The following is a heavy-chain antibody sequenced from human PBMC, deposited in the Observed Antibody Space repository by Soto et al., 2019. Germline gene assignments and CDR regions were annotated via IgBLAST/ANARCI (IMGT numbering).Heavy chain of an antibody. CDR3: SKYGYARSGDLYYFDV. Sequence: PWGTLTLSCAVSGVTVSTYAIILVCQPPGKGQELVSAVSGSPSSTYYANSAKNRFTITRENSKKTLFPQMLSPITEDKATYYYSKYGYARSGDLYYFDVWGQGIAVTVSS. D-gene: IGHD2-15*01. CDR2: VSGSPSST. V-gene: IGHV3-23*01. J-gene: IGHJ4*02. CDR1: GVTVSTYA.